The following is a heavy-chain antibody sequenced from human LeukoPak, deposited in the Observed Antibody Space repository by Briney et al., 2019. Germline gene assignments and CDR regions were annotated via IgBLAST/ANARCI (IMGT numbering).Heavy chain of an antibody. CDR3: AREFEVVVVTGFDY. CDR2: IKQDGSEK. V-gene: IGHV3-7*01. CDR1: GFTFSSYW. J-gene: IGHJ4*02. D-gene: IGHD2-21*02. Sequence: GGSLRLSCAASGFTFSSYWMSWVRQAPGKGLEWVANIKQDGSEKYYVDSVKGRFTISRDNAKNSLYLQMNSLRAEDTAVYYCAREFEVVVVTGFDYWGQGTLVTVSS.